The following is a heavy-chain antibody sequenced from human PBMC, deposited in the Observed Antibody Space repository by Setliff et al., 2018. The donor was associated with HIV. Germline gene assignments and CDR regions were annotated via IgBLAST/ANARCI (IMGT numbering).Heavy chain of an antibody. Sequence: SETLSLTCTVSGGSTTSYFWSWIRQLPGKGLEWIGYIYYSGSTNYNPSLKSRVTISVDTSKSQVSLKLTSVTAADTAVYFCAKDAGVTGGLYRYYIDAWGKGTTVTVSS. CDR3: AKDAGVTGGLYRYYIDA. J-gene: IGHJ6*03. CDR1: GGSTTSYF. CDR2: IYYSGST. D-gene: IGHD3-9*01. V-gene: IGHV4-59*12.